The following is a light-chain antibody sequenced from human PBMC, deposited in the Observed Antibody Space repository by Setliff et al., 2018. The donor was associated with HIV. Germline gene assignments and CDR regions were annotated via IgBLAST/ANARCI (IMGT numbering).Light chain of an antibody. V-gene: IGLV2-14*03. Sequence: QSALTQPASVSGSPGQSITISCTGTSSDVGTYNFVSWYQQHPGKGPKLMIYDVSNRPSGVSNRFSGSKSSNTASLTISGLQAADEADYYCSSYTSSSTYVFGTGTKVTVL. CDR3: SSYTSSSTYV. J-gene: IGLJ1*01. CDR2: DVS. CDR1: SSDVGTYNF.